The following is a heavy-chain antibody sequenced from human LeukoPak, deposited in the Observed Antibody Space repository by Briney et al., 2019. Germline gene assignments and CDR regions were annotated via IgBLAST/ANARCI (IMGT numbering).Heavy chain of an antibody. CDR2: MYAGGTT. CDR1: GVIVSRNF. J-gene: IGHJ4*02. D-gene: IGHD6-19*01. Sequence: QAGGSLRLSCAASGVIVSRNFMSWVRQAPGKGLQWVAIMYAGGTTDYADSVRGRFTISRDNSKNTLFLQMSSLRVEDTAVYYCTSSNGWPSYFWGQGTLVTVSS. V-gene: IGHV3-53*01. CDR3: TSSNGWPSYF.